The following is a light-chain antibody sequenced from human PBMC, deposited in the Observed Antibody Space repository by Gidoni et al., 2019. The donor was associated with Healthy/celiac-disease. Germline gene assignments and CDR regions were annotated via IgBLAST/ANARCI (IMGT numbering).Light chain of an antibody. Sequence: VLTQSSCTLSLSPGTRATLSCRASQSVSSSYLAWYQQKPGQAPRLLIYGASSRATGIPDRFSGSGSGTDFTLTISRLEPEDFAVYYCQQYGSSPPTFGPGTKVGIK. CDR3: QQYGSSPPT. CDR1: QSVSSSY. J-gene: IGKJ3*01. V-gene: IGKV3-20*01. CDR2: GAS.